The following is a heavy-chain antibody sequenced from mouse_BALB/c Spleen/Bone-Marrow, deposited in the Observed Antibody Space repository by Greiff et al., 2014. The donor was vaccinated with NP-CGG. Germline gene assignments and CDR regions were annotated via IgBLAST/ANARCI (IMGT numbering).Heavy chain of an antibody. V-gene: IGHV2-9*02. J-gene: IGHJ4*01. D-gene: IGHD1-2*01. CDR2: IWADGST. CDR3: ARITTATGAMDY. Sequence: QVQLKDSGPGLVAPSQSLSITCTVSGFSLTNYGVHWVRQPPGKGLEWLGVIWADGSTNYNSALMPRLSISKDNSKSQVFFKMNSLQTDDTAMYYCARITTATGAMDYWGQGTSVTVSS. CDR1: GFSLTNYG.